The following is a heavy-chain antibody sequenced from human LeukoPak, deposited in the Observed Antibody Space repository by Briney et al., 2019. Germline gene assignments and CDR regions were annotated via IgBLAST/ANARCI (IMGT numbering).Heavy chain of an antibody. J-gene: IGHJ5*02. CDR2: IKQDGSEK. CDR3: AREGITMARGVLNWFDP. CDR1: GFTFSSYW. V-gene: IGHV3-7*01. D-gene: IGHD3-10*01. Sequence: PGGSLRLSCAASGFTFSSYWMSWVRQAPGKGLEWVANIKQDGSEKYYVDSVKGRFTISRDNAKNSLYLQMNSLRAEDTAVYYCAREGITMARGVLNWFDPWGQGTLVTVSS.